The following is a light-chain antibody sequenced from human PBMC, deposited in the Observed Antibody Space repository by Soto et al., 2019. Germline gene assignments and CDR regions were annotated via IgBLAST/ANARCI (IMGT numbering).Light chain of an antibody. CDR3: QQYGAAPFT. CDR1: ESIYINS. J-gene: IGKJ3*01. Sequence: EIVLTQSPGTLSLSPRESATLSCKASESIYINSFAWYYQKPGQPPRLLIYGASTRATGIPDRFSGSGSGTDFVLSIDRLEVEDSGIYYCQQYGAAPFTFGPGTRVDI. V-gene: IGKV3-20*01. CDR2: GAS.